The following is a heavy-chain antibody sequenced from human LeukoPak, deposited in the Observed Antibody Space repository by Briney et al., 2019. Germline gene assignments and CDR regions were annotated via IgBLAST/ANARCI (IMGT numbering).Heavy chain of an antibody. CDR3: ARDPWGSKCHFDY. V-gene: IGHV1-2*06. J-gene: IGHJ4*02. CDR1: GYTFTGYY. D-gene: IGHD3-16*01. Sequence: GASVKASCKASGYTFTGYYTHWVRQAPGQGLEWMGRINPNSGGTNYAQKFQGRVTMTRDTSISTAYMELSRLRSDDTAVYYCARDPWGSKCHFDYWGQGTLVTVSS. CDR2: INPNSGGT.